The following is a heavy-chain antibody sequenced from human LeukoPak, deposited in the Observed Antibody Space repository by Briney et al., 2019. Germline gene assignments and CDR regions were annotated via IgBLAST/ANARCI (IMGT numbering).Heavy chain of an antibody. V-gene: IGHV1-46*01. Sequence: ASVKVSCKASGYTFTSYYIHWVRQAPGQGLEWMGIINPSGGSTNYAQKFQGRVTMTRDMSTSTVYMELSSLRSDDTAVYYCARELRASGGFDPWGQGTLVTVSS. CDR1: GYTFTSYY. CDR2: INPSGGST. CDR3: ARELRASGGFDP. D-gene: IGHD3-16*01. J-gene: IGHJ5*02.